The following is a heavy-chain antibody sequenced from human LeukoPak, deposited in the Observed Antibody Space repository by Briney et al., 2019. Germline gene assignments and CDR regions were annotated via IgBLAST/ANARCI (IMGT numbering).Heavy chain of an antibody. CDR2: ISWNSGSI. CDR3: AKGAYGSGSYYLFDY. D-gene: IGHD3-10*01. Sequence: GRSLRLSCAASGFTFDDYAMHWVRQAPGKGLEWVSGISWNSGSIGYADSVKGRFTISRDNAKYSLYLQMNSLRAEDMALYYCAKGAYGSGSYYLFDYWGQGTLVTVSS. CDR1: GFTFDDYA. V-gene: IGHV3-9*03. J-gene: IGHJ4*02.